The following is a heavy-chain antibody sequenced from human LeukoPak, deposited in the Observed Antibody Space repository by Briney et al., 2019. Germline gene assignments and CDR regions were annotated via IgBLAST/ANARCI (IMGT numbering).Heavy chain of an antibody. J-gene: IGHJ4*02. D-gene: IGHD1-26*01. CDR3: ARENSGSYREFDY. CDR1: GVSISSYY. Sequence: SETLSLTCTVSGVSISSYYWSWIRQPAGKGLEWIGRIYTSGSTNYNASLKSRVSMSVDTSKNQFSRKLSSVTAADTAVFYCARENSGSYREFDYWGQGTLVTVSS. CDR2: IYTSGST. V-gene: IGHV4-4*07.